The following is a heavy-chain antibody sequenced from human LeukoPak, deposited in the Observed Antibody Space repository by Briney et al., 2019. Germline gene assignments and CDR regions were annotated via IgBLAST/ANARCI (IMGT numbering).Heavy chain of an antibody. CDR1: GYTFTSNY. CDR3: ARVLSLVLTVTERAFDI. Sequence: ASVKVSCKASGYTFTSNYIHWVRQAPGQGLEWMGMIYPRDGSTSYAQKFQGRVTITADESTSTAYMELSSLRSEDTAVYYCARVLSLVLTVTERAFDIWGQGTMVTVSS. D-gene: IGHD4-17*01. J-gene: IGHJ3*02. V-gene: IGHV1-46*01. CDR2: IYPRDGST.